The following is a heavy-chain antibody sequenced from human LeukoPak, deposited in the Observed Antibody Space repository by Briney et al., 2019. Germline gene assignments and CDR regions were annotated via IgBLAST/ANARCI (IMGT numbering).Heavy chain of an antibody. D-gene: IGHD5-12*01. J-gene: IGHJ4*02. CDR2: IKKDGSET. CDR1: GFTFSTSW. CDR3: ARGRYSGTTYYFDY. V-gene: IGHV3-7*03. Sequence: GALRLSCAASGFTFSTSWMSWVRQVPGKGLEWVVNIKKDGSETYYVDSVKGRFTISRDNAKNSLYLQMNSLRAEDTAMYYCARGRYSGTTYYFDYWGQGTLVTVSS.